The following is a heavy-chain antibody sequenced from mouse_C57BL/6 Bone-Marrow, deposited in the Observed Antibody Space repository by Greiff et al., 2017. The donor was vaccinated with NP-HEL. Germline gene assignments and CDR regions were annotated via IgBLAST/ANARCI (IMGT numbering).Heavy chain of an antibody. J-gene: IGHJ3*01. D-gene: IGHD1-1*01. V-gene: IGHV1-39*01. CDR3: ASLHYYGSHAWFAY. Sequence: EVQLQQSGPELVKPGASVKISCKASGYSFTDYNMNWVKQSNGKSLEWIGVINPNYGTTSYNQKFKGKATLTVDQSSSTAYMQLNSLTSEDSAVYYCASLHYYGSHAWFAYWGQGTLVTVSA. CDR2: INPNYGTT. CDR1: GYSFTDYN.